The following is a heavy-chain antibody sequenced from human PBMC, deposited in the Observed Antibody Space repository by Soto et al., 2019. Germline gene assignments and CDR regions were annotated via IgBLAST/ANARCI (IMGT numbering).Heavy chain of an antibody. CDR1: GFTFNTYG. CDR2: ISYDGSNK. D-gene: IGHD2-8*01. Sequence: QVQLVESGGGVVQPGRSLRLSCAASGFTFNTYGMHWVRQAPGKGLEWVAVISYDGSNKYYADSVKGRFTISRDNSKNTLYLQMNRLRAEDTAVYYCAKDLGYCTNCLCSPAYYWGQGTLVTVSS. CDR3: AKDLGYCTNCLCSPAYY. V-gene: IGHV3-30*18. J-gene: IGHJ4*02.